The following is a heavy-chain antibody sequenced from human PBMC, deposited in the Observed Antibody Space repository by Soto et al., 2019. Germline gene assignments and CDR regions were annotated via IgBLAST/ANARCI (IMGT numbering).Heavy chain of an antibody. CDR1: GYTFTGYY. V-gene: IGHV1-2*04. Sequence: ASVKVSCKASGYTFTGYYMHWVRQAPGQGLEWMGWINPNSGDTNYAQNFQGWVTMTRDTSTSTAYMELSGLKSDDTAVYYCARDLGGFCSNGVCHSYYYYGMDVWGQGTTVTVSS. CDR2: INPNSGDT. CDR3: ARDLGGFCSNGVCHSYYYYGMDV. J-gene: IGHJ6*02. D-gene: IGHD2-8*01.